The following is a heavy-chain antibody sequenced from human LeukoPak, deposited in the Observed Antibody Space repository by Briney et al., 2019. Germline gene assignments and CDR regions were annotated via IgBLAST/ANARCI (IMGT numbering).Heavy chain of an antibody. CDR2: INHSGST. CDR1: GGSFSGYH. Sequence: SETLSLTCAVYGGSFSGYHWSWIRRPPGKGLEWIGEINHSGSTNYNPSLKSRVTISVDTSKNQFCLKLSSVTAADTAVYYCARTYCGGDCKRDYWGQGTLVTVSS. J-gene: IGHJ4*02. D-gene: IGHD2-21*02. CDR3: ARTYCGGDCKRDY. V-gene: IGHV4-34*01.